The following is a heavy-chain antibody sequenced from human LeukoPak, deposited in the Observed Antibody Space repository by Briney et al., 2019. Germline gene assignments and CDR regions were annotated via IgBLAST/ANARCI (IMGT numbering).Heavy chain of an antibody. V-gene: IGHV3-9*03. Sequence: GRSLRLSCAASGFTFDDYAMHWVRQAPGKGLEWVSGISWNSGSIDYADSVKGRFTISRDNVKNSLYLQMNSLRAEDMALYYCAKGGYKRIGSFDYWGRGTLVTVSS. J-gene: IGHJ4*02. CDR1: GFTFDDYA. CDR3: AKGGYKRIGSFDY. D-gene: IGHD5-24*01. CDR2: ISWNSGSI.